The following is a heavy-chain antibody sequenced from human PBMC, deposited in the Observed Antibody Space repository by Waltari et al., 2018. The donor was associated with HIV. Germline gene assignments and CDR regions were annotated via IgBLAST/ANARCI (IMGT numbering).Heavy chain of an antibody. J-gene: IGHJ3*02. D-gene: IGHD1-1*01. CDR1: GVNFSSYW. Sequence: EVQPVEYGGGLVQPGGSPRLSCAASGVNFSSYWMSWVRQAPGKGLELVANIKQDGSEKYYVDSVKGRFTISRDNAKNSLYLQMNSLRAEDTAVYYCARDNWNDGLDIWGQGTMVTVSS. V-gene: IGHV3-7*01. CDR2: IKQDGSEK. CDR3: ARDNWNDGLDI.